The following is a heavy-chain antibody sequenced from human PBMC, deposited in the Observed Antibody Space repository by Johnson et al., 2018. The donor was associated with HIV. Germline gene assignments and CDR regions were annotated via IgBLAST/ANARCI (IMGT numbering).Heavy chain of an antibody. Sequence: VQLVESGGGLVQPGGSLRLSCAASGFTFSSYWMSWVRQDPGKGLEWVANIKQDGSEKYYVDSVKGRFTITRDNAKNSLYLQMSSLSAEDTAIYYCARPNRPQYRSTFDIWGQGTMLTVSS. J-gene: IGHJ3*02. V-gene: IGHV3-7*03. CDR1: GFTFSSYW. CDR2: IKQDGSEK. CDR3: ARPNRPQYRSTFDI. D-gene: IGHD6-13*01.